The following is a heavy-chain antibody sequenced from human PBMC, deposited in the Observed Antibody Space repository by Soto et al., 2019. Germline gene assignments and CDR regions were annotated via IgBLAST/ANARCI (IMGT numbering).Heavy chain of an antibody. D-gene: IGHD1-1*01. CDR2: IYTSGST. J-gene: IGHJ4*02. CDR1: GGSISSYY. V-gene: IGHV4-4*07. CDR3: ASQLMGRFDY. Sequence: QVQLQESGPGLVKPSETLSLTCTVSGGSISSYYWSWIRQPAGKGLAWIGRIYTSGSTNYNPSLKSRVTMSVDTSKNQFSLKLSSVTAADTAVYYCASQLMGRFDYWGQGTLVTVSS.